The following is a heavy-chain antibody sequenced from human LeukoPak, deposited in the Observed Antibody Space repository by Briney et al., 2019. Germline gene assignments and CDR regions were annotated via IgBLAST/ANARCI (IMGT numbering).Heavy chain of an antibody. CDR3: AREMITFEGVDY. CDR2: ISSSSSYI. V-gene: IGHV3-21*01. J-gene: IGHJ4*02. D-gene: IGHD3-16*01. Sequence: PGGSLRLSCAASGFTFSSYSMNWVPQAPGTGLEWVSSISSSSSYIYYADSVKGRFTTSRDNAKNSLYLQMNSLRAEDTAVYYCAREMITFEGVDYWGQGTLVTVSS. CDR1: GFTFSSYS.